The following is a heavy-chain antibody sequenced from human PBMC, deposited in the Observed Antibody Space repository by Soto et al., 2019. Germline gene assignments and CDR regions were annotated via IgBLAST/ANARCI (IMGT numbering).Heavy chain of an antibody. J-gene: IGHJ4*02. Sequence: EVQLLESGGALVRPGGSRDFSCAPSELTSAGFAWSGVRRAPGKGLEWVSTISGSDGRTYSTDSVKGRFTISRDNSRNTAYLQMNSLRVEDTAVYYCAKGVSQYTPLALFDYWGRGTLVTVSS. CDR3: AKGVSQYTPLALFDY. V-gene: IGHV3-23*01. CDR2: ISGSDGRT. CDR1: ELTSAGFA. D-gene: IGHD5-18*01.